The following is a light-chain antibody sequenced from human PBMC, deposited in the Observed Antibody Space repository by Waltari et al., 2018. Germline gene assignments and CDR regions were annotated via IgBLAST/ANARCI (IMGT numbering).Light chain of an antibody. CDR2: GAS. V-gene: IGKV3-20*01. CDR1: HSVSRA. Sequence: SCRVSHSVSRALAWYQQKPGQAPRPRIYGASTRATGIPDRFSGSGSGTDFSLTISRREPDDFAVYYCQHYLRLPVTFGQGTTVEI. J-gene: IGKJ1*01. CDR3: QHYLRLPVT.